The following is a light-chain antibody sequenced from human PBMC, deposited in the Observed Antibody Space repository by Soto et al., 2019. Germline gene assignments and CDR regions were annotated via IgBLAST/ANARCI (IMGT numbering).Light chain of an antibody. J-gene: IGKJ4*01. V-gene: IGKV1-33*01. Sequence: DIQMTQSASSLSASVGDRVTITCRASQDITNSLNWYQQIPGKAPKLLIYDVSNLHTAVPSRFTGSGSGTDYSLTISSVQPEEFATYYCQHYYNLPLAFGGGTKVEI. CDR1: QDITNS. CDR2: DVS. CDR3: QHYYNLPLA.